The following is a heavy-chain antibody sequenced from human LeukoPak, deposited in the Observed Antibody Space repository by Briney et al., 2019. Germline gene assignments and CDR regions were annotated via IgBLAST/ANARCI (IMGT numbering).Heavy chain of an antibody. CDR1: GGSISSSNYY. CDR3: ARAVTSSSSWYKWVNWFDP. CDR2: VYYSGNT. Sequence: SETLSLTCTVSGGSISSSNYYWGWIRQPPGKGLECIGSVYYSGNTYYNPSLKSRVTISVDTSKNQFSLKLSSVTAADTAVYYCARAVTSSSSWYKWVNWFDPWGQGTLVTVSS. D-gene: IGHD6-13*01. V-gene: IGHV4-39*07. J-gene: IGHJ5*02.